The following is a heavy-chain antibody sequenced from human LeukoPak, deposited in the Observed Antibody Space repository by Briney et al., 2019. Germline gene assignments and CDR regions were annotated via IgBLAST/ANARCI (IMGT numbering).Heavy chain of an antibody. D-gene: IGHD1-1*01. CDR1: GYSISSGYY. CDR2: IYHSGST. Sequence: SETLSLTCTVSGYSISSGYYWGWIRQPPGKGLEWIGSIYHSGSTYYNPSLKSRVTISVDTSKNQFSLKLSSVTAADTAVYYCARVTVHFDYWGQGTLVTVSP. V-gene: IGHV4-38-2*02. CDR3: ARVTVHFDY. J-gene: IGHJ4*02.